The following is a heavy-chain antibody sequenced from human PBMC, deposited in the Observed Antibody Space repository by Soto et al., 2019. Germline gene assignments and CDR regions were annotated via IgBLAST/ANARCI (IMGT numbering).Heavy chain of an antibody. CDR3: ARVENSFGGMDV. CDR1: GFTFGRHW. D-gene: IGHD3-16*01. Sequence: EVQLVESGGGLVQPGGSLRLSCVVSGFTFGRHWMSWVRQAPGKGLEWVANMKEDGSEKNTVDSLKGRFTISRDNARNSVYLQMSSLRAEDTAVYYCARVENSFGGMDVWGQGTTVIVS. J-gene: IGHJ6*02. V-gene: IGHV3-7*05. CDR2: MKEDGSEK.